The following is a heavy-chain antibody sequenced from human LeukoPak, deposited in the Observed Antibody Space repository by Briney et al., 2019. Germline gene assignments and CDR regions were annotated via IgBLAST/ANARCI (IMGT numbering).Heavy chain of an antibody. V-gene: IGHV4-39*01. CDR3: ASLKYYYDSSGHDY. J-gene: IGHJ4*02. CDR2: IYYSGST. CDR1: GGSISSSSYY. D-gene: IGHD3-22*01. Sequence: SETLSLTCTVSGGSISSSSYYWGWIRQPPGKGLEWIGSIYYSGSTYYNPSLKSRVTISVDTSKNQFSLKLSSVTAADTAVYYCASLKYYYDSSGHDYWGQGTLVTVSS.